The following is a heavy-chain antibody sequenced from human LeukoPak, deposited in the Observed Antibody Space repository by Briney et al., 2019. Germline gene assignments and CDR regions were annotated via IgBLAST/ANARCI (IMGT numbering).Heavy chain of an antibody. Sequence: PGGSLRLSCAASVFTFSDYWMIGVPQAPGKVLEWVADIKDDSSDRFYVESVKGRFTISRDTAQNSVFLQMNSLRAEATAVYYCARPMTETGTYSYYFDKWGQGTLVTVSS. D-gene: IGHD1-1*01. CDR1: VFTFSDYW. CDR2: IKDDSSDR. J-gene: IGHJ4*02. V-gene: IGHV3-7*01. CDR3: ARPMTETGTYSYYFDK.